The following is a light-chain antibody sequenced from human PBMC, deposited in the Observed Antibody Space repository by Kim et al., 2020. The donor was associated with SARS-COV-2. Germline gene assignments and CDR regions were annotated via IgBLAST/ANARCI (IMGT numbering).Light chain of an antibody. J-gene: IGKJ1*01. Sequence: DIQTTQSPTTLSAFVGDRVTITCRASQSISSWLAWYQQKPGKAPKLLVYDASTLEVGVPSRFSGSGSGTEFTLTISSLQPDDFATYYCQQYSSYSTFGQGTKVDIK. CDR3: QQYSSYST. CDR2: DAS. CDR1: QSISSW. V-gene: IGKV1-5*01.